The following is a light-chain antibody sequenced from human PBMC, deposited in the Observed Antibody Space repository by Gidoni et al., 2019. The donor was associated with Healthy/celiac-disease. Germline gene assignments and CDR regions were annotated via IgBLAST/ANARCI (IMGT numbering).Light chain of an antibody. CDR3: QSYDSSNWV. CDR1: SGSIASNY. Sequence: NFMMTQSHSVSESPGKPVTSSCTRSSGSIASNYVQWYQQRPGSPPTTVIYEDNQRPSGVPDRFSGSIDSTSNSASLTISGLKTEDEADYYCQSYDSSNWVFGGGTKLTVL. V-gene: IGLV6-57*01. J-gene: IGLJ3*02. CDR2: EDN.